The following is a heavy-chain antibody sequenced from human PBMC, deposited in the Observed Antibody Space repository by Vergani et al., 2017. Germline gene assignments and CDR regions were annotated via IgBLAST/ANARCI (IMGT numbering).Heavy chain of an antibody. J-gene: IGHJ3*02. Sequence: QMQLVQSGPEVKKPGTSVKVSCKASGFTFTSSDMQWVRQARGQRLEWIGWIVVGSGNTNYAQKFQERVTITRDMSTSTAYMELSSLRSEDTAVYYCAADHDYVWGSYPRGAYDIWGEGIMVTVSS. CDR1: GFTFTSSD. CDR2: IVVGSGNT. V-gene: IGHV1-58*02. CDR3: AADHDYVWGSYPRGAYDI. D-gene: IGHD3-16*02.